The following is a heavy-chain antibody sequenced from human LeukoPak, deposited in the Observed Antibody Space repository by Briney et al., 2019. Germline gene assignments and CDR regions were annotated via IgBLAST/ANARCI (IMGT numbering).Heavy chain of an antibody. V-gene: IGHV1-18*01. CDR1: GYTFTSYG. CDR3: ARGALGCSSTSCYTEDY. D-gene: IGHD2-2*02. CDR2: ISAYNGNT. Sequence: GASVKVSCKASGYTFTSYGISWVRQAPGQGLEWMGWISAYNGNTNYAQKLQGRVTMTTDTSTSTAYMELRSLRSDDTAVYYSARGALGCSSTSCYTEDYWGQGTLVNVSS. J-gene: IGHJ4*02.